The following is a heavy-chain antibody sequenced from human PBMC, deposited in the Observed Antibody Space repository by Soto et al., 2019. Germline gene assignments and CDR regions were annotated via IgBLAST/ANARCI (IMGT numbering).Heavy chain of an antibody. D-gene: IGHD3-22*01. V-gene: IGHV4-31*03. Sequence: PSETLSLTCTVSGASISGYYWSWIRQHPGKGLEWIGYIYYSGSTYYNPSLESRVTLSVDTSRKQFSLKVSSVTAADTAVYYCARANYFESSGPFDYWGPGTLVTVSS. CDR1: GASISGYY. CDR2: IYYSGST. J-gene: IGHJ4*02. CDR3: ARANYFESSGPFDY.